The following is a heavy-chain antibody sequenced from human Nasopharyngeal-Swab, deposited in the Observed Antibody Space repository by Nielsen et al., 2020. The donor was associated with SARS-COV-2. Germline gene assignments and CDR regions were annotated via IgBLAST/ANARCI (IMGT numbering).Heavy chain of an antibody. D-gene: IGHD6-13*01. CDR2: MSSNSRAI. V-gene: IGHV3-48*04. CDR1: GFTFSTYS. Sequence: GSLKISCAASGFTFSTYSMNWVRQAPGKGLEWLSYMSSNSRAIFYADSVKGRFTISRDNTKNFLYLDMNSLRVEDTAVYYCARDRWAAAANIFLDSWGQGTPVTVSS. J-gene: IGHJ4*02. CDR3: ARDRWAAAANIFLDS.